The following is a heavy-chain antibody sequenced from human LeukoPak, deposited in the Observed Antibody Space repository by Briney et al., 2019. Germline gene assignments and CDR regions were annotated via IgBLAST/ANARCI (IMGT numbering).Heavy chain of an antibody. J-gene: IGHJ4*02. D-gene: IGHD6-6*01. Sequence: ASVKVSCKVSGYTLTQLSIHWVRQAPGKGLEWMGGFDPEDGEKIYAQNFQGRVTLTEDTSTDTAYMELSSLRSEDTAVYYCASRIAARGGFDYWGQGTLVTVSS. CDR2: FDPEDGEK. CDR1: GYTLTQLS. CDR3: ASRIAARGGFDY. V-gene: IGHV1-24*01.